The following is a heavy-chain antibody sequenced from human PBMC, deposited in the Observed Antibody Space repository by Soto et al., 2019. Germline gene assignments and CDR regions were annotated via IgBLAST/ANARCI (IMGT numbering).Heavy chain of an antibody. J-gene: IGHJ4*02. V-gene: IGHV6-1*01. CDR3: VGTPASGTLHF. Sequence: SQTLSLTCAISGDSVSSNSAAWNCIRQSPSRGLEWLGRTYYRSKWYNDYAVSVKSRITINPDTSKNQFSLQLNSVTPEDTAVYYCVGTPASGTLHFWGQGTLVTVSS. CDR1: GDSVSSNSAA. D-gene: IGHD6-13*01. CDR2: TYYRSKWYN.